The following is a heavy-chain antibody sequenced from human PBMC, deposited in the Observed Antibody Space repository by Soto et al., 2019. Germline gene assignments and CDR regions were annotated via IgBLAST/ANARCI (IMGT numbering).Heavy chain of an antibody. J-gene: IGHJ6*02. CDR3: AKDMGSTYYCCGMDV. Sequence: EVQLVESGGGLVQPGRSLRLSCAASGFTFDDYAMHWVRQAPGKGLEWVSGISWNSGSIGYADSVKGRFTISRDNAKNALYLQMNSLRAEDTALYYCAKDMGSTYYCCGMDVWGQGTTVTVSS. CDR2: ISWNSGSI. CDR1: GFTFDDYA. V-gene: IGHV3-9*01. D-gene: IGHD6-13*01.